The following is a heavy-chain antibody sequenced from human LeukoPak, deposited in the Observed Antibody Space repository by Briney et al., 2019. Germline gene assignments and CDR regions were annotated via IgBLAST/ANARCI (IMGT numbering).Heavy chain of an antibody. CDR3: ARDLVTVTKGFDI. Sequence: PSETLSLTCAVSDDSFSSHYWTWIRQPPGKGLEGIGYISYIGSTNYNPSLKSRFTISIDTSKNQFSLKLTSVTAADTAVYYCARDLVTVTKGFDIWGKGKVVSVSS. J-gene: IGHJ3*02. CDR1: DDSFSSHY. V-gene: IGHV4-59*11. D-gene: IGHD4-17*01. CDR2: ISYIGST.